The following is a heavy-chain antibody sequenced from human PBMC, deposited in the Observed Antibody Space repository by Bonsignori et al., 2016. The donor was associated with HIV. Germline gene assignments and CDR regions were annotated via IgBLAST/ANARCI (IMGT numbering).Heavy chain of an antibody. CDR3: ARDQGGSSVY. D-gene: IGHD6-13*01. CDR2: IQQNGDEK. CDR1: GFILSSYG. V-gene: IGHV3-7*03. J-gene: IGHJ4*02. Sequence: ESLKISCAASGFILSSYGMSWVRQAPGKGLEWVANIQQNGDEKYYVDSVKGRFTISRDYAKNSLYLQMNSLRTEDTAVYYCARDQGGSSVYWGQGTLVTVSS.